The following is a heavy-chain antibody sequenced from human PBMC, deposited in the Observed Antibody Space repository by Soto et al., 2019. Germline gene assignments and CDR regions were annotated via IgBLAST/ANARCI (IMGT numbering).Heavy chain of an antibody. D-gene: IGHD2-15*01. J-gene: IGHJ5*02. CDR1: GGSISSYY. V-gene: IGHV4-59*01. CDR3: ARVGVGCSDGSCYSGYVVDWFDP. Sequence: SETLSLTCTVSGGSISSYYWSWIRQPPGKGLEWIGYIYYSGSTNYNPSLKSRVTISVDTSKNQFSLKLSSVTAADTAVYYCARVGVGCSDGSCYSGYVVDWFDPWGQGTLVTVSS. CDR2: IYYSGST.